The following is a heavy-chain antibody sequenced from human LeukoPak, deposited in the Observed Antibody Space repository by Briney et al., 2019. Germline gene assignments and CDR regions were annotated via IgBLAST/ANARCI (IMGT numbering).Heavy chain of an antibody. CDR2: INQDGSGK. CDR1: GVSIGTYW. Sequence: GGSLRLSCAASGVSIGTYWMTWGREGPGKGVEWVADINQDGSGKSYVDSVKGGFTFSRDNAKNSLYLQMNGLSADDTAVYYCARTQLNGSRAPWGQGTLVTVSS. V-gene: IGHV3-7*01. CDR3: ARTQLNGSRAP. J-gene: IGHJ5*02. D-gene: IGHD3-10*01.